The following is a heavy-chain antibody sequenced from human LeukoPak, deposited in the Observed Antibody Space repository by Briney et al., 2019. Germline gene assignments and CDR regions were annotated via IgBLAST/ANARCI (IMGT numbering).Heavy chain of an antibody. J-gene: IGHJ4*02. CDR2: INHSGST. CDR3: ARADTAMVTVDY. D-gene: IGHD5-18*01. V-gene: IGHV4-34*01. Sequence: SETLSLTCAVYGGSFSGYYWSWIRQPPGKGLEWIGEINHSGSTNYNPSLKSRVTISVDTSKNQFSLKLSSVTAADTAVYYCARADTAMVTVDYWGQGTLVTVSS. CDR1: GGSFSGYY.